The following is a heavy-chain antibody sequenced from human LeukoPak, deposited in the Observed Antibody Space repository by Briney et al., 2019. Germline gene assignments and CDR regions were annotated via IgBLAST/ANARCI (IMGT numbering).Heavy chain of an antibody. CDR3: AKDGTWSYYYDSSGYPL. Sequence: GGSLRLSCAASGFTFSSYAMSWVRQAPGKGLEWVSAISGSGGSTYYADSVKGRFTISRDNSKNTLYLQMNSLRAEDTAVYYCAKDGTWSYYYDSSGYPLWGQGTLVTVSS. CDR1: GFTFSSYA. J-gene: IGHJ4*02. V-gene: IGHV3-23*01. CDR2: ISGSGGST. D-gene: IGHD3-22*01.